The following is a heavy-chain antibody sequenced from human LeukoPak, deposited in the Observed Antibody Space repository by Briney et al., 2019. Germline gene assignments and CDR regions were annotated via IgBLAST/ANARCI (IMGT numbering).Heavy chain of an antibody. CDR2: INHNGNVN. Sequence: AGGSLRLSCGASGFIFSTYAMSWVRQAPGKGLEWVASINHNGNVNYYVDSVKGRFTISRDNAKNSLYLQMSNLRAEDTAVYFCARGGGLDVWGQGATVTVSS. J-gene: IGHJ6*02. CDR1: GFIFSTYA. V-gene: IGHV3-7*03. D-gene: IGHD3-16*01. CDR3: ARGGGLDV.